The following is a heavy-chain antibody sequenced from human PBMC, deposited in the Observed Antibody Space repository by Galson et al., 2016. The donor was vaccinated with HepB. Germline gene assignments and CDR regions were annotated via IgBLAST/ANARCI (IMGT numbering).Heavy chain of an antibody. V-gene: IGHV1-18*01. CDR3: ARWGGDFDY. Sequence: PVKVSCKASGYTLTNYGIAWVRQAPGQGLQWRGWISTYNGNTNYAQNLQGRVTITTDTSAKTAYMELRSLRSDDTAVYYCARWGGDFDYWGQGTLVIVSS. CDR1: GYTLTNYG. CDR2: ISTYNGNT. D-gene: IGHD3-16*01. J-gene: IGHJ4*02.